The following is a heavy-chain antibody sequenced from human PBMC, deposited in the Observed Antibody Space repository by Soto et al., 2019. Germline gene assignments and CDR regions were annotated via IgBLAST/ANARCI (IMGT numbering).Heavy chain of an antibody. CDR2: ISAYNGNT. V-gene: IGHV1-18*01. CDR3: ARDLLRYSSGWSTKIRPFDY. Sequence: GASVKVSCKASGYTFNSYGISWVRQAPGQGLEWMGWISAYNGNTNYAQKLQGRVTMTTDTSTSTAYMELRSLRSDDTAVYYCARDLLRYSSGWSTKIRPFDYWGQGTLVTVSS. J-gene: IGHJ4*02. CDR1: GYTFNSYG. D-gene: IGHD6-19*01.